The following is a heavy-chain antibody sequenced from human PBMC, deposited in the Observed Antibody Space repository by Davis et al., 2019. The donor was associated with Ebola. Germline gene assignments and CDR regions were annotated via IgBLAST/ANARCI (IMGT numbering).Heavy chain of an antibody. CDR1: GFTFSSYS. Sequence: GESLKISCAASGFTFSSYSMNWVRQAPGKGLEWVSSISSSSYIYYADSVKGRFTISRDNAKNSLYLQMNSLRAEDTAVYYCARDLHHIVVVWNAFDIWGQGTMVTVSS. V-gene: IGHV3-21*01. J-gene: IGHJ3*02. D-gene: IGHD2-15*01. CDR2: ISSSSYI. CDR3: ARDLHHIVVVWNAFDI.